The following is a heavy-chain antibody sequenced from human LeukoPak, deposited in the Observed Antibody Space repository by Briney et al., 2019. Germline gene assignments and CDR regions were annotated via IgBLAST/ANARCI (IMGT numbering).Heavy chain of an antibody. CDR1: GFSFTNAW. Sequence: GGSLRLSCAASGFSFTNAWMSWVRQAPGKGLEWVANIKQDGSEKYYVDSVKGRFTISRDNAKNSLCLQMNSLRAEDTAVYYCASGSGWYKYWGQGTLVTVSS. J-gene: IGHJ4*02. CDR2: IKQDGSEK. D-gene: IGHD6-19*01. CDR3: ASGSGWYKY. V-gene: IGHV3-7*01.